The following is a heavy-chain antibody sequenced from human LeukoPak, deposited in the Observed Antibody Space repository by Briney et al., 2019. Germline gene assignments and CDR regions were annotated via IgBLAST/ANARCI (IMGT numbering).Heavy chain of an antibody. D-gene: IGHD3-3*01. V-gene: IGHV3-7*01. CDR2: IKQDGSEK. J-gene: IGHJ5*02. CDR1: GFTFSSYW. CDR3: ARGWWFLES. Sequence: GESLKISCAASGFTFSSYWMSWVRQAPGKGLEWVANIKQDGSEKYYVDSVKGRFTISRDNAKNSLYLQMNSLRAEDTAVYYCARGWWFLESWGQGTLVTVSS.